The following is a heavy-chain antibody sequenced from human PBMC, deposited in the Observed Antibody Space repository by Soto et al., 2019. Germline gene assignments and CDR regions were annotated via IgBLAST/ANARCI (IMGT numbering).Heavy chain of an antibody. J-gene: IGHJ4*02. CDR2: IKSKTDGETT. CDR3: TTDPWTNRIH. CDR1: GFTFSNAW. V-gene: IGHV3-15*07. D-gene: IGHD2-8*01. Sequence: PGGSLRLSCAASGFTFSNAWMNWVRQAPGKGLEWVGHIKSKTDGETTDYAAPVKGRFTISRDDSKNTLYLQMNSLKTEDTAVYYCTTDPWTNRIHWGQGTLVTVSS.